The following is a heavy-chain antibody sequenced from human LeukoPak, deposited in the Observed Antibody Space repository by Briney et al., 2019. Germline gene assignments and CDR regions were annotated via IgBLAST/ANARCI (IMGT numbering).Heavy chain of an antibody. CDR2: ISGSGGST. V-gene: IGHV3-23*01. Sequence: TGGSLRLSCAASGFTFSSYAMSWVRQAPGKGLEWVSAISGSGGSTYYADSVKGRFTTSRDNSKNTLYLQMNSLRAEDTAVYYCANSAGDILTGYQKVDAFDIWGQGTMVTVSS. D-gene: IGHD3-9*01. J-gene: IGHJ3*02. CDR3: ANSAGDILTGYQKVDAFDI. CDR1: GFTFSSYA.